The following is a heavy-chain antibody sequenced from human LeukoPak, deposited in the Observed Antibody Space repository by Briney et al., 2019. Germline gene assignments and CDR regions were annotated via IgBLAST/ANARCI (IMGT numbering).Heavy chain of an antibody. V-gene: IGHV3-48*01. D-gene: IGHD6-6*01. Sequence: GGSLRLSCAASGITFSSYSMNWVRQAPGKGLEWVSYISSSGSTIYYADSVKGRFTISRDNSTNTLYLQMNSLRAEDTAVYYCAKDPDSSSKNWGQGTLVTVSS. CDR1: GITFSSYS. CDR2: ISSSGSTI. CDR3: AKDPDSSSKN. J-gene: IGHJ4*02.